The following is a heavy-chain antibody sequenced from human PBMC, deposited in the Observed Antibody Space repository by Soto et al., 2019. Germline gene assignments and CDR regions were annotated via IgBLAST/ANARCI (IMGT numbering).Heavy chain of an antibody. V-gene: IGHV4-30-4*01. J-gene: IGHJ5*02. CDR1: GGSISSGDYY. CDR2: IYYSGST. CDR3: ARSVGPAASHCFDP. D-gene: IGHD2-2*01. Sequence: QVQLQESGPGLVKPSQTLSLTCTVSGGSISSGDYYWSWIPQPPGKGLGWIGYIYYSGSTNYHPPRKSQVTIPVNTAKNQYSLQLSAVTAEDTAVYCCARSVGPAASHCFDPWGQGTLVTVSS.